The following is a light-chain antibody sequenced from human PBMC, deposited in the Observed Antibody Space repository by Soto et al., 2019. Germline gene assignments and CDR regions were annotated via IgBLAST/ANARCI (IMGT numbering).Light chain of an antibody. CDR2: GTS. J-gene: IGKJ4*01. V-gene: IGKV3-20*01. CDR1: QSISTEH. Sequence: EIVVTQSQGTPSLSPGERATLSCGASQSISTEHLAWYQQKPGPPPRLLIYGTSSRATGGIADRFSGSGSGTDFTLTISRMEPEDFAVYYCEYYGSSITFAGGTKVDI. CDR3: EYYGSSIT.